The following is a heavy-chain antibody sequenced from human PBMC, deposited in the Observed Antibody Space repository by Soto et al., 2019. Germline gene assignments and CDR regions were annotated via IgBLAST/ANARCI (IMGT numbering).Heavy chain of an antibody. CDR2: IYYSGST. Sequence: ASETLSLTCAVYSGSFSGYYWSWIRQPPGKGLEWIGEIYYSGSTNYNPALKSRVTISVDTSKNQFSLKLSSVTAADTAVYYCARLGDYDAFDIWGQGTMVTVSS. J-gene: IGHJ3*02. CDR1: SGSFSGYY. CDR3: ARLGDYDAFDI. D-gene: IGHD4-17*01. V-gene: IGHV4-34*01.